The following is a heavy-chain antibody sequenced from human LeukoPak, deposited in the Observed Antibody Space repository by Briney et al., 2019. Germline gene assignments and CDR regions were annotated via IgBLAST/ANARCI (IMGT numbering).Heavy chain of an antibody. CDR1: GGSIRSGDNY. J-gene: IGHJ6*02. V-gene: IGHV4-30-4*01. D-gene: IGHD3-9*01. CDR3: ARGAEMDFDWLAKYYYYAMDV. Sequence: SETLSLTCTVSGGSIRSGDNYWSWIRQPPGKGLEWIGYIYYSGTTYYNPSLKSRVIISLDTSKNHFSLKLSSMTAADTAVYYCARGAEMDFDWLAKYYYYAMDVWGQGTTVTVSS. CDR2: IYYSGTT.